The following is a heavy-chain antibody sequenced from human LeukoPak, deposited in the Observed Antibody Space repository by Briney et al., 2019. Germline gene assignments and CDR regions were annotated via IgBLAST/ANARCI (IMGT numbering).Heavy chain of an antibody. CDR2: MYHNSGAI. CDR1: GYSLTTGYY. D-gene: IGHD3-9*01. J-gene: IGHJ6*03. Sequence: PSETLSLTCTVSGYSLTTGYYWAWIRPPPGKGPEWIGSMYHNSGAIFYSPSLKSRVTISVDTSKNQLSLKLSSVTAADTAVYYCARSPRHRYFDWLSVRHKGYYYYMDVWGKGTTVTISS. CDR3: ARSPRHRYFDWLSVRHKGYYYYMDV. V-gene: IGHV4-38-2*02.